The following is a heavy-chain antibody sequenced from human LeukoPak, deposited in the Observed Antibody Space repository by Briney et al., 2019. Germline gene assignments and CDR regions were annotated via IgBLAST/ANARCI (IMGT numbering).Heavy chain of an antibody. CDR3: AREATSANYSPFDP. Sequence: PSETLSLTCTVSGGSFSSSSYYWGWIRQPPGKGLEWIGSIYYSGSTYYNTSLKSRVTISADSSKNQFSLKLTSVTAADTAVYYCAREATSANYSPFDPWGQGTLVTVSS. CDR2: IYYSGST. CDR1: GGSFSSSSYY. J-gene: IGHJ5*02. V-gene: IGHV4-39*07. D-gene: IGHD4/OR15-4a*01.